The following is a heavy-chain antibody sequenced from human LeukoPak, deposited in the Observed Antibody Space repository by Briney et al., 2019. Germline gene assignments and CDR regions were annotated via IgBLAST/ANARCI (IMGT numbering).Heavy chain of an antibody. V-gene: IGHV4-4*02. CDR1: GGSISSSNW. Sequence: SETLSLTCAVSGGSISSSNWWSWVRQPPGKGLEWIGEIYHSGSTNYNPSLKSRVTISVDKSKNQFSLKLSSVTAADTAVYYCARPPSGSYPAFDIWGQGTMVTVSS. D-gene: IGHD1-26*01. CDR2: IYHSGST. J-gene: IGHJ3*02. CDR3: ARPPSGSYPAFDI.